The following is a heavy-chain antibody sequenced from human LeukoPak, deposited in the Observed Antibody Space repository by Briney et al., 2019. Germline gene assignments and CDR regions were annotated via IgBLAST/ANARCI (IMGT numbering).Heavy chain of an antibody. J-gene: IGHJ3*02. Sequence: SETLSLTCTVSGGSISSYYWSWIRQPPGKGLEWIGYIYYSGSTNYNPSLKSRVTISVDTSKNQFSLKLSSVTAADTAVYYCARLPLDDYGDRNDAFDIWGQGTMVTVSS. CDR2: IYYSGST. CDR3: ARLPLDDYGDRNDAFDI. V-gene: IGHV4-59*01. CDR1: GGSISSYY. D-gene: IGHD4-17*01.